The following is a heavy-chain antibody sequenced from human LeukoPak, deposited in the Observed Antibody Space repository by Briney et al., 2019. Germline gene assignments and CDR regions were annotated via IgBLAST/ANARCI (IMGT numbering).Heavy chain of an antibody. CDR3: ARGGVRFDT. J-gene: IGHJ5*02. CDR2: IYYTGSI. Sequence: SETLSLTCTVSGDSISNYYWSWIRQSLGKGLEWIGYIYYTGSIKYNPSLKSRVTISVDTSKNQFSLKLSSVIAADTAVYYCARGGVRFDTWGQGTLVTVSS. D-gene: IGHD1-26*01. CDR1: GDSISNYY. V-gene: IGHV4-59*01.